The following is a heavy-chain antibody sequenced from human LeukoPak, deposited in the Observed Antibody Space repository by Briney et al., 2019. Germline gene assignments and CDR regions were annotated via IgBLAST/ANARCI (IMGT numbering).Heavy chain of an antibody. V-gene: IGHV4-59*01. CDR3: AREDTPMVNPFDY. J-gene: IGHJ4*02. CDR1: GGSISSYY. D-gene: IGHD5-18*01. CDR2: IYYSGST. Sequence: SETLSLTCTVSGGSISSYYWSWIRQTPGKEMEWIGNIYYSGSTDYNPSLKSRVTISLDMSQTQFSLNLTSVTAADTAVYYCAREDTPMVNPFDYWGQGTLVTVSS.